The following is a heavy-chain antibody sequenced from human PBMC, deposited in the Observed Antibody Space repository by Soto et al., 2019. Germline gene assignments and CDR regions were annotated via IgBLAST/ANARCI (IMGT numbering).Heavy chain of an antibody. CDR1: GFTFSSYG. D-gene: IGHD3-3*01. CDR2: ISYDGTNK. CDR3: AKGRSSYFGVVNSPFDY. V-gene: IGHV3-30*18. J-gene: IGHJ4*02. Sequence: QVQLVESGGGVVQPGRSLRLSCAASGFTFSSYGIHWVRQAPGKWLEWVAVISYDGTNKYYADSVKGRFTISRDNSKNTLNLQMNSLRAEDTAVYYCAKGRSSYFGVVNSPFDYWGQGTLVTVSS.